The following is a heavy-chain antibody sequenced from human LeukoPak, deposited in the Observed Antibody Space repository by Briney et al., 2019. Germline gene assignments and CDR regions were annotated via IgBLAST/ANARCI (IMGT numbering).Heavy chain of an antibody. CDR2: IWYDGSNK. Sequence: GRSLRLSCAASGFTFSSYGMHWVRQAPGKGLEWVAVIWYDGSNKYYADSVKGRFTISRDNAKNSLYLQMNSLRVEDTAFYYCGRVSPFDFWGQGILVTVSS. V-gene: IGHV3-33*01. J-gene: IGHJ4*02. CDR3: GRVSPFDF. CDR1: GFTFSSYG.